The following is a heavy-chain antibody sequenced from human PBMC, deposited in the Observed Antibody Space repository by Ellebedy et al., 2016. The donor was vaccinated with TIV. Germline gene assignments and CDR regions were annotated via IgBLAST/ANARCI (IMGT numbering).Heavy chain of an antibody. V-gene: IGHV4-30-4*08. J-gene: IGHJ3*02. Sequence: SETLSLTXTVSGGSISSGDYYWSCIRQPPAKGLVWIGYIYYSGSTYYNPSLKSRVTISVDTSKNQFSLKLSSVTAADTAVYYCARDMINTIFGVVIGTDAFDIWGQGTMVTVSS. D-gene: IGHD3-3*01. CDR3: ARDMINTIFGVVIGTDAFDI. CDR2: IYYSGST. CDR1: GGSISSGDYY.